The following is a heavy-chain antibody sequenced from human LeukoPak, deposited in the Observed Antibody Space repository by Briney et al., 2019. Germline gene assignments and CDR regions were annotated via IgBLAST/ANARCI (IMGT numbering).Heavy chain of an antibody. Sequence: ASGPTLVNPTQTLTLTCTFSGFSLSTSGVGVGWIRQPPGKALEWLALIYWDDDKRYSPSLKSRLTITKDTSKNQVVLTMTNMDPVDTATYYCAHRDRADSSGYSRNYYFDYWGQGTLVTVSS. CDR1: GFSLSTSGVG. V-gene: IGHV2-5*02. D-gene: IGHD3-22*01. CDR3: AHRDRADSSGYSRNYYFDY. J-gene: IGHJ4*02. CDR2: IYWDDDK.